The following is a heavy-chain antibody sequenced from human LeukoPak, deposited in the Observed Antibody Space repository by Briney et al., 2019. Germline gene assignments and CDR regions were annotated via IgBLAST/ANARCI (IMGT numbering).Heavy chain of an antibody. Sequence: GGSLRLSCAASGFTFSSYAMSWVRQAPGKGLEWVSAISGGGIGIYYADSLKGRFTISRDDSKNTLYLQMNSLRAENTAVYYCTRRRGNQQPIDYWGQGTLVTVSS. CDR3: TRRRGNQQPIDY. CDR2: ISGGGIGI. J-gene: IGHJ4*02. CDR1: GFTFSSYA. V-gene: IGHV3-23*01. D-gene: IGHD2-2*01.